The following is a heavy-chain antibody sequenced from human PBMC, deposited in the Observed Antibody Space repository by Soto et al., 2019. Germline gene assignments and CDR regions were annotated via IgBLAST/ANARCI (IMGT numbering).Heavy chain of an antibody. V-gene: IGHV1-2*02. J-gene: IGHJ4*02. Sequence: QVQLVQSGAEVKKPGASVKVSCKTSGYTFAAYYIHWIRQAPGQGLEWMGWINPTSGGTSYAQNFQDRVTMTRDTSISTAYMELRRLNSDDTAVYYCARHPDYGDDWGYYCDSLGQGTPVTVSS. CDR3: ARHPDYGDDWGYYCDS. D-gene: IGHD4-17*01. CDR2: INPTSGGT. CDR1: GYTFAAYY.